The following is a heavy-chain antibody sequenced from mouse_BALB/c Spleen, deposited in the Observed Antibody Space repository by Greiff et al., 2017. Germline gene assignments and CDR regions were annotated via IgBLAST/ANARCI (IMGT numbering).Heavy chain of an antibody. CDR3: ARGGNGWYFDV. V-gene: IGHV5-17*02. J-gene: IGHJ1*01. CDR1: GFTFSSFG. Sequence: EVQVVESGGGLVQPGGSRKLSCAASGFTFSSFGMHWVRQAPEKGLEWVAYISSGSSTIYYADTVKGRFTISRDNPKNTLFLQMTSLRSEDTAMYYCARGGNGWYFDVWGAGTTVTVSS. D-gene: IGHD2-1*01. CDR2: ISSGSSTI.